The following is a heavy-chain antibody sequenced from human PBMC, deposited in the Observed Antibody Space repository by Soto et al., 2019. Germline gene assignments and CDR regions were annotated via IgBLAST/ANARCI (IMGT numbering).Heavy chain of an antibody. V-gene: IGHV3-21*01. D-gene: IGHD2-15*01. CDR3: ARGYTGYFSRGTCYWFDP. CDR2: ISSSASHI. Sequence: GGSLRLSCAASGFSFGSYSMNWVRQAPGKGLEWVSSISSSASHINYADSVKGRFTISRDNAKKSLYLQMNSLRAEDTAVYYYARGYTGYFSRGTCYWFDPWGQGTLVTVSS. J-gene: IGHJ5*02. CDR1: GFSFGSYS.